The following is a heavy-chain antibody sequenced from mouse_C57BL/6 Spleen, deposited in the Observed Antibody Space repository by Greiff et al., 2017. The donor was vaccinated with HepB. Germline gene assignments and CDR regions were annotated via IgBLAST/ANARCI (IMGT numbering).Heavy chain of an antibody. V-gene: IGHV1-52*01. CDR1: GYTFTSYW. D-gene: IGHD2-4*01. CDR3: AREGDDYDEEVCDD. Sequence: QVQLQQPGAELVRPGSSVKLSCKASGYTFTSYWMHWVKQRPIQGLEWIGNIDPSDSETHYNQKFKDKATLTVDKSSSTAYMQLSSLTSEESAVYYCAREGDDYDEEVCDDWGQGTTLTVSS. J-gene: IGHJ2*01. CDR2: IDPSDSET.